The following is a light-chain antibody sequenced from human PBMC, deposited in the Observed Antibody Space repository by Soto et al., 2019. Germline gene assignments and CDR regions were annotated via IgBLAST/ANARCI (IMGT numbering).Light chain of an antibody. CDR2: LTF. CDR1: QSLLYSNGYNY. Sequence: DIVMTQSPLSLPVTPGEPASISCRSSQSLLYSNGYNYLDWYLQKPGQSPQLLIYLTFNRSSGVPDRFSGSGSGTDFTLKISRVEAEDVGVYYCMQALQTPRTFGQGTKREIK. J-gene: IGKJ2*02. CDR3: MQALQTPRT. V-gene: IGKV2-28*01.